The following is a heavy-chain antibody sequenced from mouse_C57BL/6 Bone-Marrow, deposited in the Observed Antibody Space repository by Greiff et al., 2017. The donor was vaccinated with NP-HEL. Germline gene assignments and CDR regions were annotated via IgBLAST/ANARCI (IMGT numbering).Heavy chain of an antibody. D-gene: IGHD1-1*01. CDR3: TRRSKFDYAMDY. V-gene: IGHV1-47*01. CDR2: FHPYNDDT. CDR1: GYTFTTYP. Sequence: QVQLQQSGAELVKPGASVKMSCKASGYTFTTYPIEWMKQSHGKCLEWIGNFHPYNDDTKYNEKFKGKATLTVEKSSSTVDLHLSRLSSDYSAVYYCTRRSKFDYAMDYWGQGTSVTVSS. J-gene: IGHJ4*01.